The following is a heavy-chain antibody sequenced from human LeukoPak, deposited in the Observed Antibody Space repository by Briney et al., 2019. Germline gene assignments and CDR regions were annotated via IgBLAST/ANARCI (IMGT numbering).Heavy chain of an antibody. J-gene: IGHJ4*02. CDR3: ARAMRSGYDY. D-gene: IGHD5-12*01. V-gene: IGHV3-48*02. Sequence: PGGSLRLSCAASGFTFSSYGMNWLRQAPGKRLEWVSYISSSSDSIYYADSVKGRFTISRDNAENSLDLQMNSLRDEDTAVYYCARAMRSGYDYWGQGTLVTVSS. CDR2: ISSSSDSI. CDR1: GFTFSSYG.